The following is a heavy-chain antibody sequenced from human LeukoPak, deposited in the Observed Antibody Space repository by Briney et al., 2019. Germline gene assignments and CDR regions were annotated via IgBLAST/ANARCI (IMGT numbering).Heavy chain of an antibody. CDR2: ISGSGSRT. J-gene: IGHJ4*02. D-gene: IGHD6-6*01. CDR3: AKDPWLVWD. V-gene: IGHV3-23*01. Sequence: GGSLRLSCAASGFTFSSYDLTWVRQAPGKGLEWVSAISGSGSRTFYADSVKGRFTISRDNSKNTLYLQMNSLRAEDTAVYYCAKDPWLVWDWGQGTLVTVSS. CDR1: GFTFSSYD.